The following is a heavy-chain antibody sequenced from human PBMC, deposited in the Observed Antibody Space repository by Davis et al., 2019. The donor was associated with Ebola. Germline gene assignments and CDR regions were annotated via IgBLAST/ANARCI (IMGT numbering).Heavy chain of an antibody. CDR2: IIPIFGTA. D-gene: IGHD1-26*01. V-gene: IGHV1-69*05. CDR1: GCTFSSYA. J-gene: IGHJ5*02. Sequence: SVKVSCKASGCTFSSYAISWVRQAPGQGLEWMGGIIPIFGTANYAQKLQGRFTMTTDTSTSTAYMELRSLRSDDTAVYYCARFVGRGLYWFDPWGQGTLVTVSS. CDR3: ARFVGRGLYWFDP.